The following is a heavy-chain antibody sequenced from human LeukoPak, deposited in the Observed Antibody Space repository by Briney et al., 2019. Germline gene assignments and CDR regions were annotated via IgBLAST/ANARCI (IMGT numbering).Heavy chain of an antibody. CDR3: SSGYYDSSGYSYGY. CDR1: GFTVSSNY. Sequence: PGGSLRLSCAASGFTVSSNYMSWVRQAPGKGLEWVSVIYSGGSTYYADSVKGRFTTSRDNSKNTLYLQMNSLRAEDTAVYYCSSGYYDSSGYSYGYWGQGTLVTVSS. J-gene: IGHJ4*02. CDR2: IYSGGST. V-gene: IGHV3-53*01. D-gene: IGHD3-22*01.